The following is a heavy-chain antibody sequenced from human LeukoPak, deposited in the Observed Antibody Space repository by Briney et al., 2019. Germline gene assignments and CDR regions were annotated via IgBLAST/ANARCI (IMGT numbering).Heavy chain of an antibody. CDR2: ISYDGVNT. J-gene: IGHJ4*02. D-gene: IGHD6-19*01. Sequence: GGSLRLSCTASGFTFRSSAMHWVRQAPGKGLEWGAVISYDGVNTYFADSVKGRFTISRDNSKNTLFLQMSSLRHEDTAVYFCARDLGLAVASSWGGLDYWGQGTLVTVSS. CDR3: ARDLGLAVASSWGGLDY. CDR1: GFTFRSSA. V-gene: IGHV3-30*04.